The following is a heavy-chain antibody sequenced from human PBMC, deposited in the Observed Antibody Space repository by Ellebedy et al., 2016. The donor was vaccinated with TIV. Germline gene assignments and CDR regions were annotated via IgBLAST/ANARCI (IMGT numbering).Heavy chain of an antibody. CDR1: GFTLSGYW. V-gene: IGHV3-7*03. Sequence: GGSLRLSCTGSGFTLSGYWMHWVRQAPGKGLEWVAIIKQDGSETYYVDSVKGRFTISRDNSKNTLYLQMNSLRAEDTAKYYCAKDKLPCSGGSCYATDAFDIWGQGTMVTVSS. CDR2: IKQDGSET. J-gene: IGHJ3*02. CDR3: AKDKLPCSGGSCYATDAFDI. D-gene: IGHD2-15*01.